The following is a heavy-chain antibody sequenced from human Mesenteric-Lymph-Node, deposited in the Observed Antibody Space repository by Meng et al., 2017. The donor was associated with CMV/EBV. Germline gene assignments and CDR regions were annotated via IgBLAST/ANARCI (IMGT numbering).Heavy chain of an antibody. D-gene: IGHD3/OR15-3a*01. V-gene: IGHV1-69*05. CDR3: ASSIGGSIFGLISNAFDI. CDR2: IIPIFGTA. CDR1: GYTFTGYY. J-gene: IGHJ3*02. Sequence: SVKVSCKASGYTFTGYYMHWVRQAPGQGLEWMGGIIPIFGTANYAQKFQGRVTMTTDESTSTAYMELSSLRSEDTAVYYCASSIGGSIFGLISNAFDIWGQGTMVTVSS.